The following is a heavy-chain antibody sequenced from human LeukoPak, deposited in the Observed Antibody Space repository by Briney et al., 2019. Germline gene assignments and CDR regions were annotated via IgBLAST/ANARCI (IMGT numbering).Heavy chain of an antibody. CDR1: GYTFTNYY. Sequence: ASVKVSCKASGYTFTNYYIHWVRQAPGQGLEWMGLINPSGGATTYAQKFQGRVTMTRDTSTSTVYMELSSLRSEDTAMYYCARDQDCDYWGQGTLVTASS. CDR2: INPSGGAT. V-gene: IGHV1-46*01. CDR3: ARDQDCDY. J-gene: IGHJ4*02.